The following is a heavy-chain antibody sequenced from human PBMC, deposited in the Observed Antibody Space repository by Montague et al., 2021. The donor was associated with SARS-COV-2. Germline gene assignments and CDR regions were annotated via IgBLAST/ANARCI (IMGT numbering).Heavy chain of an antibody. CDR3: AHTKAPAGDRWFDP. Sequence: PALVKPTQTLTLTCTFSGFSLSTRGVGVGWIRQPPGKALEWLALIHWDDDERYSPSLESRLTISKDNSKNQVVLTMTKMAPVDTATYYCAHTKAPAGDRWFDPWGQGTPVTVSS. J-gene: IGHJ5*02. CDR2: IHWDDDE. CDR1: GFSLSTRGVG. V-gene: IGHV2-5*02. D-gene: IGHD6-13*01.